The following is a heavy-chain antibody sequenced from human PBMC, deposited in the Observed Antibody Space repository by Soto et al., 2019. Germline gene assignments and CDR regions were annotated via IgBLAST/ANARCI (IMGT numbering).Heavy chain of an antibody. CDR1: GASINRGGYY. J-gene: IGHJ4*02. Sequence: QVQLQESGPGLVKPSQTLSLTCTVSGASINRGGYYWSWIRQLPGKGLEWIGYIYFSGSTYYNPSLERRVTISLDTSQNQFSLKLNSVTAADTAVYYCANGDAWEALLAYWGQGTLVTVSS. CDR2: IYFSGST. V-gene: IGHV4-31*03. CDR3: ANGDAWEALLAY. D-gene: IGHD4-17*01.